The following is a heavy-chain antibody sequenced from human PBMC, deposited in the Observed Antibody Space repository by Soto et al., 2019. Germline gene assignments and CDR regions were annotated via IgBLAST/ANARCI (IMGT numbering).Heavy chain of an antibody. CDR1: GGSFSGYY. CDR3: AREGDCGGDCYSPD. Sequence: QVQLQQWGAGLLKPSETLSLTCAVYGGSFSGYYWCWIRQPPGKGLELIGEINHSVSTNYNPSLKSRVTISVDTSKHQFSLKLCFVTAADTAVYYCAREGDCGGDCYSPDWGQGTLVTVSS. V-gene: IGHV4-34*01. CDR2: INHSVST. D-gene: IGHD2-21*02. J-gene: IGHJ4*02.